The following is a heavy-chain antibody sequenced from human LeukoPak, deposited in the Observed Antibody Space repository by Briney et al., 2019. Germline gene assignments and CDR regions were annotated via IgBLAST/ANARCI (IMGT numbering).Heavy chain of an antibody. CDR3: ARSPGGGFDI. Sequence: SETLSLTCTVSGGSITNFYGGRIRQSPGKGLELIGYIYYSGTTNYSPSLKSRVSISVDTSKKQFSLKLSSVTAADTAVYYCARSPGGGFDIWGQGTMVTVSS. J-gene: IGHJ3*02. CDR1: GGSITNFY. D-gene: IGHD2-15*01. CDR2: IYYSGTT. V-gene: IGHV4-59*01.